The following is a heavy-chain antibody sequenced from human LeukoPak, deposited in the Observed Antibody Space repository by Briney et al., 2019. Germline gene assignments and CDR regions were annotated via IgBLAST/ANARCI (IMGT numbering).Heavy chain of an antibody. CDR3: ARDRDSSGYYVDY. Sequence: LRLSCAASGFTFSSYGMHWVRQAPGKGLEWVAVIWYDGSNKYYADSVKGRFTISRDNSKNTLYLQMNSLRAEDTAVYYCARDRDSSGYYVDYWGQGTLVTVSS. CDR1: GFTFSSYG. J-gene: IGHJ4*02. D-gene: IGHD3-22*01. V-gene: IGHV3-33*01. CDR2: IWYDGSNK.